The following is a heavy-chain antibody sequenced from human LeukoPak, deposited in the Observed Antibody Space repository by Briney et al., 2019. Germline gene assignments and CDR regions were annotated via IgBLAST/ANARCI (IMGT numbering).Heavy chain of an antibody. CDR3: AKDRSSRGGFVY. J-gene: IGHJ4*02. CDR2: ISGSGGST. D-gene: IGHD6-13*01. Sequence: HPGGSLRLSCAASGFTFSSYAMSWVRQAPGKGLEGVSAISGSGGSTYYADSVKGRFTISRDNSKNTLYLQMNSLRAEDTAVYYCAKDRSSRGGFVYWGQGTLVTVSS. CDR1: GFTFSSYA. V-gene: IGHV3-23*01.